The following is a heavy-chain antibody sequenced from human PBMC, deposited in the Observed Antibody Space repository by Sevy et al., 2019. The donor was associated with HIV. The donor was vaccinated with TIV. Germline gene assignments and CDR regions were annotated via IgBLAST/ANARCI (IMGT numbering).Heavy chain of an antibody. Sequence: ASVKVSCKASGYTFTGYYMHWVRQAPGQGLEWMGWINPNSGGTNYAQKFQGRVTMTRDTSISTAYMELSRLRSDDTAVYYCARARIVSRFFDYWGQGTLVTVSS. J-gene: IGHJ4*02. CDR3: ARARIVSRFFDY. V-gene: IGHV1-2*02. CDR1: GYTFTGYY. D-gene: IGHD6-6*01. CDR2: INPNSGGT.